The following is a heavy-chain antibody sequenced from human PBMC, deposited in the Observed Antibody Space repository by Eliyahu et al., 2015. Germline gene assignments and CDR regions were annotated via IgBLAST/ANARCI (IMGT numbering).Heavy chain of an antibody. CDR3: ARDPSLGGHFDPQYYFDY. CDR2: IWFDGGNK. CDR1: GFTFXSYG. D-gene: IGHD3-9*01. V-gene: IGHV3-33*01. J-gene: IGHJ4*02. Sequence: QVQLVESGGGVVQPGRSLRLSCAASGFTFXSYGMHWVRQAPGKGLEWLAVIWFDGGNKYYADSVKGRFTISRDNSKNTLYLQMNSLRAEDTAVYYCARDPSLGGHFDPQYYFDYWGQGTLVTVSS.